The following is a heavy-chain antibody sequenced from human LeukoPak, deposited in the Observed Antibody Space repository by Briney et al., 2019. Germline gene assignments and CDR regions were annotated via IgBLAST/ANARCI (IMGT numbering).Heavy chain of an antibody. V-gene: IGHV1-69*05. Sequence: ASVKVSCKACGGTFSTYAISWVRQAPGQGLEWMGGIIPIFGTANYAQKFQGRVTITTDESTSTAYMELSSLRSEDTAVYYCTRVRRNVDTAMPESSDFRGQGTQVTVSS. CDR2: IIPIFGTA. CDR3: TRVRRNVDTAMPESSDF. CDR1: GGTFSTYA. J-gene: IGHJ4*02. D-gene: IGHD5-18*01.